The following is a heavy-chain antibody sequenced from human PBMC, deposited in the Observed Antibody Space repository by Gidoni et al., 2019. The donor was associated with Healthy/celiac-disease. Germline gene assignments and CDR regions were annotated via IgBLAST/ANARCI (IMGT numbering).Heavy chain of an antibody. CDR2: IRSKAYGGTT. Sequence: EVQLVESGGGLVKPGRSLRRSCTASGFTFGDYALSWFRQAQGKGLEWVGFIRSKAYGGTTEYAASVKGRFTISRDDSKSIAYLQMNSLKTEDTAVYYCTRHRITIFGVVIYAFDIWGQGTMVTVSS. D-gene: IGHD3-3*01. J-gene: IGHJ3*02. CDR3: TRHRITIFGVVIYAFDI. V-gene: IGHV3-49*05. CDR1: GFTFGDYA.